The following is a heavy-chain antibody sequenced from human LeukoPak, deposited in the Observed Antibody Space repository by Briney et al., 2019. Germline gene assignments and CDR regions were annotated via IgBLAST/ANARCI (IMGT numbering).Heavy chain of an antibody. CDR3: ARADSSPYPDAFDI. D-gene: IGHD6-13*01. J-gene: IGHJ3*02. V-gene: IGHV4-61*02. CDR1: GGSISSGSYY. CDR2: IYTSGST. Sequence: SETLSLTCTVSGGSISSGSYYWSWIRQPAGKGLEWIGRIYTSGSTNYNPSLKSRVTISVDTSKNQFSLKLSSVTAADTAVYYCARADSSPYPDAFDIWGQGTMITVSS.